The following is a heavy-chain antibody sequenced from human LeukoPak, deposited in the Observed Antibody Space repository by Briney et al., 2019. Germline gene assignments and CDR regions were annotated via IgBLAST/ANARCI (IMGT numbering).Heavy chain of an antibody. CDR1: GFTFSNYA. V-gene: IGHV3-23*01. D-gene: IGHD5-12*01. Sequence: GGSLRLSCAASGFTFSNYAMSWVRQAPGKGLEWVSSISSSGGSTYYADSVKGRFTISRDNSKNTLYLQMNSLRAEDTAVYYCAKAIGYSGYDISMGYWGQGTLVTVSS. CDR2: ISSSGGST. CDR3: AKAIGYSGYDISMGY. J-gene: IGHJ4*02.